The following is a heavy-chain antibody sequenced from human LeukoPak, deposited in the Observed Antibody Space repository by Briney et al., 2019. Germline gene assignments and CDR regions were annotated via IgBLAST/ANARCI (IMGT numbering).Heavy chain of an antibody. J-gene: IGHJ5*02. Sequence: SETLSLTCTVSGYSISSGYCWGWIRQPPGKGLEWIGSIYHSGSTYYNPSLKSRVTISVDTSKNQFSLKLSSVTAADTAVYYCARAMTTEYHDFWSGYYTGVDNWFDPWGQGTLVNVST. D-gene: IGHD3-3*01. V-gene: IGHV4-38-2*02. CDR2: IYHSGST. CDR3: ARAMTTEYHDFWSGYYTGVDNWFDP. CDR1: GYSISSGYC.